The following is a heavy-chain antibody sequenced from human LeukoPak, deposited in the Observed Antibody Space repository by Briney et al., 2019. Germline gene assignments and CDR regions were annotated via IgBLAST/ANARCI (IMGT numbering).Heavy chain of an antibody. D-gene: IGHD3-10*01. CDR1: GGSISSSSYY. CDR2: IYYSGST. V-gene: IGHV4-39*07. J-gene: IGHJ3*02. CDR3: ARSLYYYGSDSFDI. Sequence: SETLSLTCTASGGSISSSSYYWGWIRQPPGKGLEWIGSIYYSGSTNYNPSLKSRVTISVDTSKNQFSLKLSSVTAADTAVYYCARSLYYYGSDSFDIWGQGTMVTVSS.